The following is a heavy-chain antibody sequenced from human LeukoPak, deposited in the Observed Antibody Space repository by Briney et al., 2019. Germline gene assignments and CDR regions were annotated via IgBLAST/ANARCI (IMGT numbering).Heavy chain of an antibody. CDR2: INQDVSEK. Sequence: PGGSLRLSCAASGFTFSSYWMTWVRQAPGKGLEWVANINQDVSEKYYVDFVKGRFTISTDNAEKPLYLQLNSLRAEDTAVYYCARHRRDDYGDYGLDYWGQGTLVTVSS. V-gene: IGHV3-7*04. D-gene: IGHD4-17*01. J-gene: IGHJ4*02. CDR1: GFTFSSYW. CDR3: ARHRRDDYGDYGLDY.